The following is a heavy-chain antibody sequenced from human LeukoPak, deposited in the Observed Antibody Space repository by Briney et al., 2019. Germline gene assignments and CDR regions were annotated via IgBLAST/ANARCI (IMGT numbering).Heavy chain of an antibody. CDR2: INPNSGGT. V-gene: IGHV1-2*02. J-gene: IGHJ5*02. D-gene: IGHD6-25*01. Sequence: ASVKVSCKASGYTFTGYYMHWVRQAPRQGFEWMGWINPNSGGTHYAQKFQDRVTMTRDTSISTAYMELNSLRSDDTAVYYCAREGAAAEDVNWFDPWGQGTLVTVSS. CDR1: GYTFTGYY. CDR3: AREGAAAEDVNWFDP.